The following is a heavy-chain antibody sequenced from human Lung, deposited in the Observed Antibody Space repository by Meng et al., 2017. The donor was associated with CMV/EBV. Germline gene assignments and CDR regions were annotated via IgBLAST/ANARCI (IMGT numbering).Heavy chain of an antibody. Sequence: GPGLCKPSQPVSLPCAVAGGSVSTGSSAWTSIRQSPSKGLELLGDTYYSWKWYYECLLSKRIFISIGPSTPQFSLTLRSVARTHEDVCLCSSVSSVYDGFGDWGQGTLVTVSS. D-gene: IGHD5/OR15-5a*01. CDR2: TYYSWKW. CDR3: SSVSSVYDGFGD. CDR1: GGSVSTGSSA. J-gene: IGHJ4*02. V-gene: IGHV4-31*11.